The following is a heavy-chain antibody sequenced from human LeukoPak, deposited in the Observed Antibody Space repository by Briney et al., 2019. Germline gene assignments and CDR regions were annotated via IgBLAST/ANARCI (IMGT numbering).Heavy chain of an antibody. CDR3: AREWAVAGTDIFDY. CDR2: IYYSGST. D-gene: IGHD6-19*01. Sequence: SETLSLTCTVSGGSISSYYWSWIRQPPGKGLEWIGYIYYSGSTNYNPSLKSRVTISVDTSKNQFSLKLSSVTAADTAVYYCAREWAVAGTDIFDYWGQGTLVTVSS. CDR1: GGSISSYY. J-gene: IGHJ4*02. V-gene: IGHV4-59*01.